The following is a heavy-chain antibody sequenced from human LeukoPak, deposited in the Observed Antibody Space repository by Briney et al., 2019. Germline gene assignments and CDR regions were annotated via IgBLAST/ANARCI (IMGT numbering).Heavy chain of an antibody. CDR2: ISYDGSNK. Sequence: GGSLRLSCAASGFTFSSYGMHWVRQAPGKGLEWVAVISYDGSNKYYADSVKGRFTISRDNSKNTLYLQMNSLRAEDTAVYYCAKAMYSGSFSALGFDYWGQGTLVTVSS. J-gene: IGHJ4*02. CDR3: AKAMYSGSFSALGFDY. V-gene: IGHV3-30*18. CDR1: GFTFSSYG. D-gene: IGHD1-26*01.